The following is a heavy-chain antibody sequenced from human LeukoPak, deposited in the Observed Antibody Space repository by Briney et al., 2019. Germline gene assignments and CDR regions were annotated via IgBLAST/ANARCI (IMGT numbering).Heavy chain of an antibody. CDR3: AREEGESYFDY. CDR2: IIPILGIA. CDR1: GGIFSSYA. V-gene: IGHV1-69*04. J-gene: IGHJ4*02. D-gene: IGHD3-10*01. Sequence: GASVKVSCKASGGIFSSYAISWVRQAPGQGLEWMGRIIPILGIANYAQKFQGRVTITADKSTSTAYMELSSLRSEDTAVYCCAREEGESYFDYWGQGTLVTVSS.